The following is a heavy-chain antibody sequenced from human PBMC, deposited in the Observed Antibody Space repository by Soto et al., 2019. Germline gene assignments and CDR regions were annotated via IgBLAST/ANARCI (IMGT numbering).Heavy chain of an antibody. CDR1: GGSFSGYY. D-gene: IGHD3-22*01. CDR3: ARDLIVVVPYYGMDV. CDR2: INHRGST. J-gene: IGHJ6*02. Sequence: SETLSLTCAVYGGSFSGYYWSWIRQPPGRGLEWIGEINHRGSTNYEPSLKSRVTISRDNSKNTLYLQMNSLRAEDTAVYYCARDLIVVVPYYGMDVWGQGTTVTVSS. V-gene: IGHV4-34*01.